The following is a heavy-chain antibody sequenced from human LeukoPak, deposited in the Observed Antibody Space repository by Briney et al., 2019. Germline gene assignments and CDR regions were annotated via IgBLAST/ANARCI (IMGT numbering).Heavy chain of an antibody. Sequence: HGGSLRLSCTASGFTSANYAVSWVRQAPGKGLEWVSAITGSGGYTYYADSVKGRFTISRDDSKNTLYLQMNSLRAEDTAVYYCAKENSGKYPDYWGQGTLVTVSS. CDR3: AKENSGKYPDY. CDR2: ITGSGGYT. J-gene: IGHJ4*02. CDR1: GFTSANYA. V-gene: IGHV3-23*01. D-gene: IGHD1-26*01.